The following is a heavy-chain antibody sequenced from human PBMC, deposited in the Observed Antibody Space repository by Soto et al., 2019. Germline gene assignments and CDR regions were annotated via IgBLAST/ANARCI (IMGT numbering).Heavy chain of an antibody. J-gene: IGHJ4*02. Sequence: SQTLPLTCTVSGGSISSGDYYRSWIRQPPGKGLEWIGYIYYSGSTYYNPSLKSRVTISVDTSKNQFSLKLSSVTAADTAVYYCARAVGYSNDYWGQGTLVTVSS. V-gene: IGHV4-30-4*01. CDR1: GGSISSGDYY. CDR3: ARAVGYSNDY. CDR2: IYYSGST. D-gene: IGHD2-15*01.